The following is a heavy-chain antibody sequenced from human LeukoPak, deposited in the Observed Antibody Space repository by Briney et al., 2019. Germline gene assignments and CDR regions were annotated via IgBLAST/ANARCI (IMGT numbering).Heavy chain of an antibody. CDR2: ISGSGGST. Sequence: GGSLRLSCAASGFTFSSYAMSWVRQAPGKGLEWVSAISGSGGSTYYADSVKGRFTISRDNSKNTLYLQMNSLRAEDTAVYYCARDIVLMVYATTQDGYYYYGMDVWGQGTTVTVSS. D-gene: IGHD2-8*01. J-gene: IGHJ6*02. V-gene: IGHV3-23*01. CDR1: GFTFSSYA. CDR3: ARDIVLMVYATTQDGYYYYGMDV.